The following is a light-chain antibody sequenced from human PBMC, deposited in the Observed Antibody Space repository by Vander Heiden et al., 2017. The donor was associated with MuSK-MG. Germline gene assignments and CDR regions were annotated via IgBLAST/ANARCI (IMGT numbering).Light chain of an antibody. CDR3: AAWDDSLNVPV. J-gene: IGLJ2*01. CDR1: SSNIGSNT. V-gene: IGLV1-44*01. CDR2: SNN. Sequence: QSVLTQPPSASGTPGQRVTISCSGSSSNIGSNTVNWYQQLPGTAPKLLIYSNNQRPSGVPDRFSGSKSGTSASLATSVLQSEEEADYYCAAWDDSLNVPVFGGGTKLTVL.